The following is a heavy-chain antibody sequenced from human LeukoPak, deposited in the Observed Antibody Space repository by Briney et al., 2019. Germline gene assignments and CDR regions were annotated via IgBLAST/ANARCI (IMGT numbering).Heavy chain of an antibody. J-gene: IGHJ6*03. V-gene: IGHV3-23*01. Sequence: GGSLRLSCATSGLTFSNSGMSWVRQAPGKGLEWVSSIGGSNTNTYYADSVKGRFTISRDNSKNTLYLQMNSLRAEDTAVYYCAIRTGTTEDYYYYYMDVWGKGTTVTISS. D-gene: IGHD1-1*01. CDR3: AIRTGTTEDYYYYYMDV. CDR2: IGGSNTNT. CDR1: GLTFSNSG.